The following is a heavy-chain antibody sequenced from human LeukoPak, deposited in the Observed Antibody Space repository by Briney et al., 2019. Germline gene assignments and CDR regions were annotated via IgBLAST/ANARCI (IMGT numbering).Heavy chain of an antibody. J-gene: IGHJ6*03. D-gene: IGHD3-3*01. V-gene: IGHV4-34*01. Sequence: SETLSLTCAVYGGSFSGHYWSWIRQPPGKGLEWIGEINHSGSTNYNPSLKSRVTISVDTSKNQFSLKLSSVTATDTAVYYCARGQRYVFWSGSHYYYMDVWGKGTTVTVSS. CDR2: INHSGST. CDR1: GGSFSGHY. CDR3: ARGQRYVFWSGSHYYYMDV.